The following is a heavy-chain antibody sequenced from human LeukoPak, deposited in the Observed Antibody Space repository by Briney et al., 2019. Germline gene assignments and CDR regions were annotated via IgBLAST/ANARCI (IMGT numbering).Heavy chain of an antibody. CDR3: AKDFGDDFWSGFYNY. Sequence: PGRSLRLSCAASGFIVSGNYMSWVRQAPGKGLEWVSVLYTGGSTYYADSVKGRFTISRDNSKNTLYLQMNSLRAEDTAVYYCAKDFGDDFWSGFYNYWGQGTLVTVSS. J-gene: IGHJ4*02. CDR1: GFIVSGNY. D-gene: IGHD3-3*01. CDR2: LYTGGST. V-gene: IGHV3-53*01.